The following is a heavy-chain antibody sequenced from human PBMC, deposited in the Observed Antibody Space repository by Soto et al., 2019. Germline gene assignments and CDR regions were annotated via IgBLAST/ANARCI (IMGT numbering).Heavy chain of an antibody. CDR1: GYNFTNYW. CDR2: ISPGDSDA. V-gene: IGHV5-51*01. Sequence: GESLKISCKGSGYNFTNYWIGWVRQMPGKGLEWMGIISPGDSDARYSPSFQGQVTFSADKSLNTAYLQWSSLKASDTAMYYCARLSHASGSYPHWEWGQGTLVTVSS. J-gene: IGHJ4*02. D-gene: IGHD3-10*01. CDR3: ARLSHASGSYPHWE.